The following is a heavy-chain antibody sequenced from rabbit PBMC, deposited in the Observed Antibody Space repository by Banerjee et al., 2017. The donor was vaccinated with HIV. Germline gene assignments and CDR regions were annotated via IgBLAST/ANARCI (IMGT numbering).Heavy chain of an antibody. CDR1: GFTLSNYW. D-gene: IGHD6-1*01. Sequence: QSLEESGGDLVKPGASLTLTCTASGFTLSNYWISWVRQAPGKGLEWIAAIDGGSSGSTYYASWAKCRSSTARTSSTTVTLPMTSMTAADTATYFCARDVGYVGDAGYGYAYYFDLWGQGTLVTV. J-gene: IGHJ4*01. V-gene: IGHV1S40*01. CDR3: ARDVGYVGDAGYGYAYYFDL. CDR2: IDGGSSGST.